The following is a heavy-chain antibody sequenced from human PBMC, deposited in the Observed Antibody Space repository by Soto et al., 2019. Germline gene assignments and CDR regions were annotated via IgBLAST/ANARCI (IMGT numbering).Heavy chain of an antibody. Sequence: QVQLQESGPGLVKPSETLSLTCTVSGGSISPYYWSWVRQSPGRGLEWIGYVYYSGSTDYNPSLKSPVTISVDTSKNQFSLKLTSVPAADTAVYDCARHAWEIATYYFDYWGQGTLVTVSS. D-gene: IGHD1-26*01. CDR3: ARHAWEIATYYFDY. J-gene: IGHJ4*02. V-gene: IGHV4-59*08. CDR2: VYYSGST. CDR1: GGSISPYY.